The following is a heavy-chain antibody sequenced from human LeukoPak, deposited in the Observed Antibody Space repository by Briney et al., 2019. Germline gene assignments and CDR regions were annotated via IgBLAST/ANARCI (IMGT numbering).Heavy chain of an antibody. Sequence: SETLSLTRTVSGGSISSYYWSWIRQPPGKGLEWIGYIYYSGSTNYNPSLKSRVTISVDTSKNQFSLKLSSVTAADTAVYYCARDYSSGYYDAFDIWGQGTMVTVSS. CDR1: GGSISSYY. J-gene: IGHJ3*02. CDR2: IYYSGST. D-gene: IGHD3-22*01. V-gene: IGHV4-59*01. CDR3: ARDYSSGYYDAFDI.